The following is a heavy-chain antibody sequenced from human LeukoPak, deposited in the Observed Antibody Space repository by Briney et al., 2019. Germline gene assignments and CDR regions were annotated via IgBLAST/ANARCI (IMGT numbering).Heavy chain of an antibody. CDR3: GRHPGILYYFGMDV. Sequence: SETLSLTCTVSVGSISSFYWSWIRQPPGKGLEWIGYIYYSGSTNYNPSLKSRVTISVDTPKNQFSLKLSSVTAADTAVYYCGRHPGILYYFGMDVWGQGTTVTVSS. CDR1: VGSISSFY. CDR2: IYYSGST. J-gene: IGHJ6*02. V-gene: IGHV4-59*08.